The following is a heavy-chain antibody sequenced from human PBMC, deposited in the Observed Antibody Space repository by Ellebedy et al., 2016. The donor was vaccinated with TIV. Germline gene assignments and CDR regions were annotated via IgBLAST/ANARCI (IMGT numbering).Heavy chain of an antibody. Sequence: GESLKISCTASGFTFSSYSMTWVRHAPGKGLEWISYISSGISIYYADSVTGRFTISRDNAKNSLYLQMNSLRVEDTAVYYCAREAWRSYGTENLQHWGQGTLVTVSA. CDR1: GFTFSSYS. CDR3: AREAWRSYGTENLQH. CDR2: ISSGISI. D-gene: IGHD3-16*01. V-gene: IGHV3-48*04. J-gene: IGHJ1*01.